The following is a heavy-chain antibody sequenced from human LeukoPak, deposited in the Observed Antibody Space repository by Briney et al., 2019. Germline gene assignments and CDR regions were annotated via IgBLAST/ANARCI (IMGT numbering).Heavy chain of an antibody. J-gene: IGHJ4*02. V-gene: IGHV4-59*08. Sequence: SETLSLTCTVSGVSSSSSYWSWIRQPPGKGLEWIGYIFYTGDSNHNPSFKSRVSISLDTSKDQISLKLYSVTAAATAVYYCARHRFASPLDSWGQGTLVTVSS. CDR1: GVSSSSSY. D-gene: IGHD2-21*01. CDR3: ARHRFASPLDS. CDR2: IFYTGDS.